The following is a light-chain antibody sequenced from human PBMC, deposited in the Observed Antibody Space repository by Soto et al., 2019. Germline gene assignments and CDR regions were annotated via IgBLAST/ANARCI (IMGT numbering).Light chain of an antibody. V-gene: IGKV1-5*01. J-gene: IGKJ1*01. CDR2: AAS. Sequence: DIQMTHSPSSLSASVLYIVTITFRSSQSISIWLASYQQKPGKAPKLLIYAASTLQSGVPSRFSGSGSGRVFTLTISSLQPEDFATYYCLLDYSYFWEFGQGTKVDIK. CDR3: LLDYSYFWE. CDR1: QSISIW.